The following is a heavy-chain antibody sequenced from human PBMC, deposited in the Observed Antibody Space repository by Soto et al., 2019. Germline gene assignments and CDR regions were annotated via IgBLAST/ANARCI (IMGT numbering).Heavy chain of an antibody. D-gene: IGHD3-16*01. V-gene: IGHV3-74*01. CDR3: GRTFRDGLLGLDP. CDR2: LCHDGTIA. J-gene: IGHJ5*02. CDR1: GLIFSNYK. Sequence: GGSLRLSCAASGLIFSNYKMHWVRQAPGKGLVWLSRLCHDGTIAIYSDSVKGRFSISRDIAKNTLYLQMTSLRAEDAAIYYCGRTFRDGLLGLDPWGQGTLVTVSS.